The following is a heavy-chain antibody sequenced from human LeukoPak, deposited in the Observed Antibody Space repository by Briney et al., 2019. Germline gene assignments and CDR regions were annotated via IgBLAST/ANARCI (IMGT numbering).Heavy chain of an antibody. Sequence: GGSLRLSCAASGFTFSSYAMSWVRQAPGKGLEWVSAISGSGGSTYYADSVKGRFTISRDNSKNTLHLQMNSLRAEDTAVYYCAKGFGYSYGSAAFDIWGQGTMVTVSS. CDR3: AKGFGYSYGSAAFDI. J-gene: IGHJ3*02. CDR2: ISGSGGST. V-gene: IGHV3-23*01. CDR1: GFTFSSYA. D-gene: IGHD5-18*01.